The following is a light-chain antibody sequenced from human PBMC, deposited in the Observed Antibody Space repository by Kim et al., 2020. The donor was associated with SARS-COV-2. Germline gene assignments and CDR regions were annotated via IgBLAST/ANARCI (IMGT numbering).Light chain of an antibody. CDR1: QSISNW. Sequence: DIQMTQSPSTLSASVGDRVTITCRASQSISNWLAWYQQKPGKAPKLLIYDASSLESGVPSRFSGSGSGTEFTLTINSLQPDDFATYYCQQYWAFGQGTKV. CDR2: DAS. J-gene: IGKJ1*01. V-gene: IGKV1-5*01. CDR3: QQYWA.